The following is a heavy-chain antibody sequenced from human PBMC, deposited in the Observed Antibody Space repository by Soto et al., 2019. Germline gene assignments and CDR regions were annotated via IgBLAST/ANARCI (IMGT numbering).Heavy chain of an antibody. J-gene: IGHJ4*02. D-gene: IGHD6-13*01. Sequence: EVHLEESGGGLVQPGGSLRLSCETSGFTFSSRWMTWVRQVPGKGLEWVANIKQDENGKDYVDSVKGRFTISRDNAKNSLYLQMYSLRAEDTAVYYCATHDGPAAAGLVLDFWGQGTLVTVSS. CDR2: IKQDENGK. CDR1: GFTFSSRW. V-gene: IGHV3-7*02. CDR3: ATHDGPAAAGLVLDF.